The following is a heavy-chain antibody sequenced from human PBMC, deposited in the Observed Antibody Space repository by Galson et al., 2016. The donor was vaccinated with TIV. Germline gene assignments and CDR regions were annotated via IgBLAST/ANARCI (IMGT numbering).Heavy chain of an antibody. CDR1: GFSLSTSDMC. D-gene: IGHD4-17*01. CDR2: IDWDDDT. J-gene: IGHJ4*02. Sequence: PALVTPTQTLTLTCTFSGFSLSTSDMCVGWIRQPPGKALEWLARIDWDDDTFYSTSLKTRLTISKDTSKNQVVLTMTNMDPVDTATYYCARMVYGDYPPRFYFDDWGQGILFTVSS. V-gene: IGHV2-70*17. CDR3: ARMVYGDYPPRFYFDD.